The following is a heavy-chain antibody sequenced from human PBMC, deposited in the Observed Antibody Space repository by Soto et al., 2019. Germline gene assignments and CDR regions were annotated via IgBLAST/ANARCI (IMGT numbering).Heavy chain of an antibody. CDR3: ARSGGFSRGLTAGLDY. Sequence: SETLSLTCTVSGGSISSGGYYWSWIRQHPGKGLEWIGYIYYSGSTYYNPSLKSRVTISVDTSKNQFSLKLSSVTAADTAVYYCARSGGFSRGLTAGLDYWGQGTLVTVSS. CDR1: GGSISSGGYY. D-gene: IGHD3-10*01. J-gene: IGHJ4*02. V-gene: IGHV4-31*03. CDR2: IYYSGST.